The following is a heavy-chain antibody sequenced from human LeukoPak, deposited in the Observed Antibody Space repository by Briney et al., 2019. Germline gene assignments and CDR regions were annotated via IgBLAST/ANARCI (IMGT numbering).Heavy chain of an antibody. V-gene: IGHV3-30*18. D-gene: IGHD2-15*01. CDR2: ISYDGSNK. CDR3: AKDRHCSGGSCYPGPYYYGMDV. Sequence: GRSLRLSCAASGFTFSSYGMHWVRQAPGKGLEWVAVISYDGSNKYCADSVKGRFTISRDNSKNTLYLQMNSLRAEDTAVYYCAKDRHCSGGSCYPGPYYYGMDVWGQGTTVTVSS. J-gene: IGHJ6*02. CDR1: GFTFSSYG.